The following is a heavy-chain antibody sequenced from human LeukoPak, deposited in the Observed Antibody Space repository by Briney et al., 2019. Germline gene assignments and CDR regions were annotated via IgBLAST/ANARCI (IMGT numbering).Heavy chain of an antibody. D-gene: IGHD6-13*01. J-gene: IGHJ4*02. CDR3: AKGRSSWYSTYFDY. V-gene: IGHV3-23*01. CDR2: ISGSGGST. CDR1: GFTFSSYA. Sequence: GGSLRLSCAASGFTFSSYAMSWVRQAPGKGLEWVSDISGSGGSTDYAHSVKGRFTISRDNSKNTLYLQMNSLRAEDRAVYYCAKGRSSWYSTYFDYWGQGTLVTVSS.